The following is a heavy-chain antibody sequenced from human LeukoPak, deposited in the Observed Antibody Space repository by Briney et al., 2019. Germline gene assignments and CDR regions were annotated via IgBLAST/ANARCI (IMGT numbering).Heavy chain of an antibody. Sequence: PGGSLRLSCAASGFTFSDYYMSWIRQAPGKGLEWVSYISSSGSTIYYADSVKGRFTISRDNAKNSLYLQMNSLRAEDTAVYYCARDEFLSYYDSSGYLTFPRYDAFDIWGQGTMVTVSS. D-gene: IGHD3-22*01. V-gene: IGHV3-11*04. CDR2: ISSSGSTI. CDR3: ARDEFLSYYDSSGYLTFPRYDAFDI. CDR1: GFTFSDYY. J-gene: IGHJ3*02.